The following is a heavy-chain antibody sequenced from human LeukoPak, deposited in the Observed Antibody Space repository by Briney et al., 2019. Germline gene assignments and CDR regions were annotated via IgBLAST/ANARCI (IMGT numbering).Heavy chain of an antibody. J-gene: IGHJ4*02. D-gene: IGHD1-14*01. CDR2: IYSGGST. CDR1: GFTVSSNY. V-gene: IGHV3-53*01. Sequence: GGSLRLSCAASGFTVSSNYMSWVRQAPGKGLKWVSVIYSGGSTYYADSVKGRFTISRDNSKNTLYLQMNSLRAEDTAVYYCARMSIAGEFDYWGQGTLVTVSS. CDR3: ARMSIAGEFDY.